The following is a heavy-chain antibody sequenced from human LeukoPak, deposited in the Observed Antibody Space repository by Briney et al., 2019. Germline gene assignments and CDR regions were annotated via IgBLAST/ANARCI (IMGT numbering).Heavy chain of an antibody. V-gene: IGHV1-8*02. CDR3: ASGYYYDSSGYLPDHY. D-gene: IGHD3-22*01. Sequence: GASVEVSCKASGYTFTSYDINWVRQATGQGLEWMGWMNPNSGNTGYAQKFQGRVTMTRNTSISTAYMELSSLRSEDTAVYYCASGYYYDSSGYLPDHYWGQGTLVTVSS. CDR2: MNPNSGNT. CDR1: GYTFTSYD. J-gene: IGHJ4*02.